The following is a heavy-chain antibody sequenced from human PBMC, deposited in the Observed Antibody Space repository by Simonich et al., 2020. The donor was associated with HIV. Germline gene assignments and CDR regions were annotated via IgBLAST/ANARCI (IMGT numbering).Heavy chain of an antibody. CDR1: RGSISRYY. D-gene: IGHD4-17*01. V-gene: IGHV4-59*01. J-gene: IGHJ4*02. Sequence: QVQLQDSGPGLLKPSETLSLTCSVSRGSISRYYLRWIRQPPGQGLEWIGYIFDNGHTNYNPSLKSRVTISVDTSKNQFSLKLNSVTSVDTAVYYCARAPDYGANVYFDYWGQGTLVTVSS. CDR2: IFDNGHT. CDR3: ARAPDYGANVYFDY.